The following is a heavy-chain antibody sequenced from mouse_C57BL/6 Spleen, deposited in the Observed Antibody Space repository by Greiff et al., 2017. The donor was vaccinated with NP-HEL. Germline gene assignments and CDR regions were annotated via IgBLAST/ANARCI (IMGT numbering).Heavy chain of an antibody. D-gene: IGHD2-4*01. V-gene: IGHV1-50*01. Sequence: VQLQQPGAELVKPGASVKLSCKASGYTFTSYWMQWVKQRPGQGLEWIGEIDPSDSYTNYNQKFKGKATLTVDTSSSTAYMQLSSLTSEDSAVYYCARFDYDDGDYFDYWGQGTTLTVSS. J-gene: IGHJ2*01. CDR1: GYTFTSYW. CDR2: IDPSDSYT. CDR3: ARFDYDDGDYFDY.